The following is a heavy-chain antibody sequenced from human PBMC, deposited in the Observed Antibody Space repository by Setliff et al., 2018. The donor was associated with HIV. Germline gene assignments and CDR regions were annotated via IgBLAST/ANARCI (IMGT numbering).Heavy chain of an antibody. V-gene: IGHV3-7*01. D-gene: IGHD3-10*01. Sequence: PGGSLRLSCAASGFTFSFDWMSWVRQAPGKGLEWVASLTPDGGQVYYADSVRGRFTISRDNGKNSLTLQMNSLRAEDTGLYYCVRVLAREIAHWGQGTLVTVSS. J-gene: IGHJ4*02. CDR1: GFTFSFDW. CDR3: VRVLAREIAH. CDR2: LTPDGGQV.